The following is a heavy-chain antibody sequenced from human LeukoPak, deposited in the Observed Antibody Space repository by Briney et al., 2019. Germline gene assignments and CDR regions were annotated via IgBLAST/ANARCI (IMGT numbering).Heavy chain of an antibody. CDR1: GYTFSSYD. CDR2: MSPKGGNK. Sequence: GASVKLSCKASGYTFSSYDIIRGRGAAGPGREGMGGMSPKGGNKGHAQKFECRVSMTRDNSISTAYMELRSLRSEDTAVYYCARGSTIFGVVIGRAFYMDVWGKGTTVTVPS. V-gene: IGHV1-8*01. CDR3: ARGSTIFGVVIGRAFYMDV. J-gene: IGHJ6*03. D-gene: IGHD3-3*01.